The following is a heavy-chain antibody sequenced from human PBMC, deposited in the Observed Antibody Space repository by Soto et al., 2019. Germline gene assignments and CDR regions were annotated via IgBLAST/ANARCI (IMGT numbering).Heavy chain of an antibody. D-gene: IGHD6-13*01. J-gene: IGHJ6*02. CDR2: IKQDGSEE. Sequence: EVQLVESGGGLVQPGGSLRLSCVDSGFTFSSYWMSWVRQAPVKGLEWVGNIKQDGSEENYVDSVKGRFTISRDNATNAMYLQMNSLRAEDTVVYYCARIAASGRGWDVWGQGTTVVVSS. V-gene: IGHV3-7*01. CDR3: ARIAASGRGWDV. CDR1: GFTFSSYW.